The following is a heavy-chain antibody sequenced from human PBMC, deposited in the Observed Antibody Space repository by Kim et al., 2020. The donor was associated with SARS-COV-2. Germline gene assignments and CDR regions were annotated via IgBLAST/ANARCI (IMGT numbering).Heavy chain of an antibody. CDR2: ISGGGNT. J-gene: IGHJ4*02. D-gene: IGHD3-16*01. V-gene: IGHV3-23*01. CDR3: AKAPGGGVTRTYYFDY. Sequence: GGSLRLSCAASGFTLTTYGMRWVRQTPGKGLEWVATISGGGNTYYADSVKSRFTISRDNSKNTLHLQMNSLRVEDTAVYYCAKAPGGGVTRTYYFDYWGQGTLVTVSS. CDR1: GFTLTTYG.